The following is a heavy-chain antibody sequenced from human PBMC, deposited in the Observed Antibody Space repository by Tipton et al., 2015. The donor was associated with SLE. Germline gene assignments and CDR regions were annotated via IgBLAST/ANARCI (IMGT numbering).Heavy chain of an antibody. J-gene: IGHJ5*02. V-gene: IGHV3-23*01. CDR2: ISGSGGST. CDR1: GFTFSSYA. CDR3: AKDREELLGWFDP. Sequence: SLRLSCADSGFTFSSYAMSWVRQAPGKGLEWVSAISGSGGSTYYADSVKGRFTISRDNSKNTLYLQMNSLRAEDTAVYYCAKDREELLGWFDPWGQGTLVTVSS. D-gene: IGHD2-15*01.